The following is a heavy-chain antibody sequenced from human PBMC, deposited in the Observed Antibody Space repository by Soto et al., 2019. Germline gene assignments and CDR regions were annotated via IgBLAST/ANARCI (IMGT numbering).Heavy chain of an antibody. CDR3: ARDVIDAVPTVGVKDV. CDR2: IKQDGSEK. J-gene: IGHJ6*02. Sequence: EVQLVESGGGLVQPGGSLRLSCVASGFTFSSYWMKWVRQAPGKGLEWVANIKQDGSEKYYVDSVKGRFTISRDNAKTSLYLQMNNLTTEDTAVYYCARDVIDAVPTVGVKDVWGQGTTVTVSS. D-gene: IGHD2-2*01. V-gene: IGHV3-7*03. CDR1: GFTFSSYW.